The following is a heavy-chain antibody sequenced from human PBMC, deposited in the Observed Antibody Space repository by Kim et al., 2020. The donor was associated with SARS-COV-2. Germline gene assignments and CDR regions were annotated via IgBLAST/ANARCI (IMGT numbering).Heavy chain of an antibody. J-gene: IGHJ6*03. Sequence: ASVKVSCKASGYTFTSYDINWVRQATGQGLEWMGWMNPNSGNTGYAQKFQGRVTMTRNTSISTAYMELSSLRSEDTAVYYCARRISVFLRAYCSSTSCYPWDYYYYYMDVWGKGTTVTVSS. V-gene: IGHV1-8*01. D-gene: IGHD2-2*01. CDR2: MNPNSGNT. CDR3: ARRISVFLRAYCSSTSCYPWDYYYYYMDV. CDR1: GYTFTSYD.